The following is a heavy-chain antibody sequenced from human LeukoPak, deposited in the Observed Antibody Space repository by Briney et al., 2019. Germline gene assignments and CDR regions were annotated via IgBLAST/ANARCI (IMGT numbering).Heavy chain of an antibody. CDR2: ISYDGSNK. V-gene: IGHV3-30-3*01. Sequence: GRSLRLSCAASGFTFSSYAMHWVRQAPGKGLEWVAVISYDGSNKYYADSVKGRFTISRDNAKNSLYLQMNSLRAEDTALYYCAKDFGPGAAARFYYFDYWGQGTLVTVSS. CDR3: AKDFGPGAAARFYYFDY. CDR1: GFTFSSYA. D-gene: IGHD6-13*01. J-gene: IGHJ4*02.